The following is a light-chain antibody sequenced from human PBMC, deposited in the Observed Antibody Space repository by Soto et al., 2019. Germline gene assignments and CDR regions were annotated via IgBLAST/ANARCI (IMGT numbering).Light chain of an antibody. CDR1: SSDVGGYDY. V-gene: IGLV2-11*01. CDR3: CSYSDTYTDV. Sequence: QSALTQPRSVSESPGQSVTISCTGTSSDVGGYDYLSWYQQHPGKAPKLLIYGVSERPSGVPDRFSGSKSGSTASLTISGLQAEDEADYYCCSYSDTYTDVFGTGTKVTVL. CDR2: GVS. J-gene: IGLJ1*01.